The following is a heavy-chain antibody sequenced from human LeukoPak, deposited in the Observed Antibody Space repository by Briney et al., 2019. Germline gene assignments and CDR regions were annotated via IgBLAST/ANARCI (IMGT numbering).Heavy chain of an antibody. V-gene: IGHV1-69*13. Sequence: ASVKLSCKASGGTFSSYAISWVRQAPGQGLEWMGGIIPIFGTANYAQKFQGRVTITADESTSTAYMELSSLRSEDTAVYYCARSVTNLNWFDPWGQGTLVTVSS. CDR1: GGTFSSYA. CDR3: ARSVTNLNWFDP. D-gene: IGHD4-17*01. J-gene: IGHJ5*02. CDR2: IIPIFGTA.